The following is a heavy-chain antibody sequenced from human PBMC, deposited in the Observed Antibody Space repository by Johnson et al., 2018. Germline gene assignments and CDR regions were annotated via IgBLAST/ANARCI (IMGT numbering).Heavy chain of an antibody. V-gene: IGHV1-69*01. Sequence: QVQLVESGAEVKKPGSSVKVSCKASGGTFSSYGISWVRQAPGQGLEWMGGIIPIFRTANYAQNFQGRVTITADESTSTAYMELSSLRSEDTAVYYCARDFCVAPRVGYYSGMDVWGQGTTVTVSS. CDR2: IIPIFRTA. J-gene: IGHJ6*02. CDR1: GGTFSSYG. CDR3: ARDFCVAPRVGYYSGMDV. D-gene: IGHD3-3*01.